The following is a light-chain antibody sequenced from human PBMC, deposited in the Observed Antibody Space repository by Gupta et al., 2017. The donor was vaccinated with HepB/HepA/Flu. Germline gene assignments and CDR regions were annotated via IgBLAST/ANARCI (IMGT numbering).Light chain of an antibody. Sequence: EIVLTQSPLSLPVTPGEPASISCRSSQSLLHSNGYTYLDWYLQKPGQSPQLLIYLGSNRASGVPDRFSGSGSGTGFTLKISRVEAEDVGVYYCMQALQMRSFGQGTKLEIK. J-gene: IGKJ2*04. CDR3: MQALQMRS. V-gene: IGKV2-28*01. CDR2: LGS. CDR1: QSLLHSNGYTY.